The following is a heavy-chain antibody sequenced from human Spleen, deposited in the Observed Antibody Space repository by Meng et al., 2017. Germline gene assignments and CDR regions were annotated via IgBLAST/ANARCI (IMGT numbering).Heavy chain of an antibody. J-gene: IGHJ6*02. CDR1: GGTFSNYT. Sequence: SVKVSCKASGGTFSNYTMSWVRQAPGQGLEWMGGIIPIFGIPNNAQKFQGRVTIIADESTSTAYMELSSLRSEDTAVYYCARDMGGYRYYYGMDVWGQGTTVTVSS. D-gene: IGHD1-26*01. CDR3: ARDMGGYRYYYGMDV. CDR2: IIPIFGIP. V-gene: IGHV1-69*13.